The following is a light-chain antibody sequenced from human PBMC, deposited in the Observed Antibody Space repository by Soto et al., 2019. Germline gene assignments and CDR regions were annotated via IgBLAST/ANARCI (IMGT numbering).Light chain of an antibody. V-gene: IGLV1-47*01. CDR3: AAWDDSLSGPHWV. Sequence: LTQPPSASGTPGQRVTISCSGSSSNIGSNYVYWYQQLPGTAPKLLIYRNNQRPSGVPDRFSGSKSGTSASLAISGLRSEDEADYYCAAWDDSLSGPHWVFGGGTQLTVL. CDR2: RNN. J-gene: IGLJ3*02. CDR1: SSNIGSNY.